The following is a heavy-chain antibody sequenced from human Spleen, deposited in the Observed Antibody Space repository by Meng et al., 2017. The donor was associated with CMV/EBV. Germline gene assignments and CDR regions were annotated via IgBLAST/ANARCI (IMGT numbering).Heavy chain of an antibody. D-gene: IGHD3-22*01. Sequence: CKAYGYAFTRNDIHCLRQGTGQGFEWMRMINPCSGSTNYAEKWQGRITVAADTSTSTVSMDLRSLTSEDTATYYCAREGQDSSAYAHWGQGTLVTVSS. J-gene: IGHJ1*01. CDR2: INPCSGST. V-gene: IGHV1-46*04. CDR1: GYAFTRND. CDR3: AREGQDSSAYAH.